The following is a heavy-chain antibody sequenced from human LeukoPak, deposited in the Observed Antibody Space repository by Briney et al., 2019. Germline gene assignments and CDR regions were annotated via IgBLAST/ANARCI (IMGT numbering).Heavy chain of an antibody. J-gene: IGHJ5*02. V-gene: IGHV4-59*08. CDR3: ARHPQEFQSDWFDP. CDR2: IFHTGST. Sequence: SETLSLTCTVSGASISDFYWSWIRQSPEKGLEWLGYIFHTGSTNYNPSVKSRVTISMDTSKNQFSLRLNSMTAADTAVYYCARHPQEFQSDWFDPWGQGTLVTVSS. CDR1: GASISDFY.